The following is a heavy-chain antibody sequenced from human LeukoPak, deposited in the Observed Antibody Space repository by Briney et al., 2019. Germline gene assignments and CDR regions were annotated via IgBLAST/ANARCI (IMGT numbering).Heavy chain of an antibody. J-gene: IGHJ6*04. D-gene: IGHD6-19*01. CDR1: GLTVSSNY. CDR3: AREFEVAGLAMDV. V-gene: IGHV3-53*01. CDR2: IYSGGST. Sequence: GGSLRLSCAASGLTVSSNYMSWVRQAPGKGLEWVSVIYSGGSTYYAEFVKGRFTISRDNSKNTLYLQMKSLRAEDTAVYYCAREFEVAGLAMDVWGKGTTVTVSS.